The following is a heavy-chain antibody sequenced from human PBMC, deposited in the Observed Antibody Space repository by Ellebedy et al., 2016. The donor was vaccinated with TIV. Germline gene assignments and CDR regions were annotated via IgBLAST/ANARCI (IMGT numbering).Heavy chain of an antibody. V-gene: IGHV3-64*01. CDR3: ARDKDGGYGFDP. D-gene: IGHD5-12*01. Sequence: PGGSLRFSCAASGFTFSSYFMHWVRQAPGMGLEYLASISGKGDITYYANSVKGRFTISRDNSKNTLYLQLGSLRGEDMAVYYCARDKDGGYGFDPWGQGTLVTVSS. CDR1: GFTFSSYF. J-gene: IGHJ5*02. CDR2: ISGKGDIT.